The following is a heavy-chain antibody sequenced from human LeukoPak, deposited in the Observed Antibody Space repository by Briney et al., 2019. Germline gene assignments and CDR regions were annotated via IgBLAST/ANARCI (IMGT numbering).Heavy chain of an antibody. CDR3: ARSGDSSAYYSF. CDR1: GGSFSGYY. CDR2: INHSGST. Sequence: SETLSLTCAVYGGSFSGYYWSWIRQPPGKGREWIGEINHSGSTNYNPSLKSRVTISLDTSKNQFSLEMNSVTAADTAVYYCARSGDSSAYYSFWGQGILVTVSS. D-gene: IGHD3-22*01. V-gene: IGHV4-34*01. J-gene: IGHJ4*02.